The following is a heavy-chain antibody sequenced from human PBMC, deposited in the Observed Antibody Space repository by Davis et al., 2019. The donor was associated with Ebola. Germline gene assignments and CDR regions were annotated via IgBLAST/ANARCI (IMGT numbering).Heavy chain of an antibody. J-gene: IGHJ6*02. V-gene: IGHV3-NL1*01. CDR2: IYSGGST. Sequence: GESLKISCAASGFTFSSYSMNWVRQAPGKGLEWVSVIYSGGSTYYADSVKGRFTISRDNSKNTLYLQMNSLRAEDTAVYYCAKDPGHYYDSSGYYGRYYYGMDVWGQGTTVTVSS. D-gene: IGHD3-22*01. CDR3: AKDPGHYYDSSGYYGRYYYGMDV. CDR1: GFTFSSYS.